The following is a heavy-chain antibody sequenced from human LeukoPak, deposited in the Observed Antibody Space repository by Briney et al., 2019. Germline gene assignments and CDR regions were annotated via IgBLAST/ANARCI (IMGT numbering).Heavy chain of an antibody. CDR3: ARGPVSSSGFFGY. J-gene: IGHJ4*02. CDR1: GFTFSDYH. Sequence: GGSPRLSCAASGFTFSDYHMSWIRQVPGKGLEWVSYISSSGGTISYADSVKGRFTISRDNAKNSLYLQMNSLRAEDTAVYYCARGPVSSSGFFGYWGQGTLVTVSS. V-gene: IGHV3-11*01. CDR2: ISSSGGTI. D-gene: IGHD6-19*01.